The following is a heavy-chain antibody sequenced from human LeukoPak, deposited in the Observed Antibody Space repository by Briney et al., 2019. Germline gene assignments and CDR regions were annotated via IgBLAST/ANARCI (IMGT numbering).Heavy chain of an antibody. Sequence: GGSLRLSCAASGFTFSSYAMHWVRQAPGKGLEWVAVISYDGSNKYYADSVKGRFTISRDNSKNTLYLQMNSLRAEDTAVYYCARGRGRWVAAAAIDYWGQGTLVTVSS. J-gene: IGHJ4*02. V-gene: IGHV3-30*04. CDR3: ARGRGRWVAAAAIDY. CDR1: GFTFSSYA. CDR2: ISYDGSNK. D-gene: IGHD6-13*01.